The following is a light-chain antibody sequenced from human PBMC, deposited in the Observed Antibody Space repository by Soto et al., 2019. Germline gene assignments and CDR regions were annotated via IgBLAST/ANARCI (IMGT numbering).Light chain of an antibody. Sequence: IVLTQSPDTLSLSPGEGATLSCRAGQSVSSSYLAWYQQKPGQAPRLLIYGASSRATGIPDRFSGSGSGTDFTLTISRLEPEDFAVYYCQRYGSSPITFGQGTRLEIE. J-gene: IGKJ5*01. V-gene: IGKV3-20*01. CDR1: QSVSSSY. CDR2: GAS. CDR3: QRYGSSPIT.